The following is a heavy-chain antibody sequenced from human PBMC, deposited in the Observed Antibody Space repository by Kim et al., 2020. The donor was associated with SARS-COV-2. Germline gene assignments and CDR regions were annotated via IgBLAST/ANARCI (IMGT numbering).Heavy chain of an antibody. CDR3: ASLYYYDSSAAY. V-gene: IGHV5-51*01. J-gene: IGHJ4*02. CDR1: GYSFTTYW. CDR2: IYPGDSDT. D-gene: IGHD3-22*01. Sequence: GESLKISCKASGYSFTTYWIGWVRQMPGKGLEWMGIIYPGDSDTKYSPSFQGQVTISSDKSITTAYLQWSSLKASDTAMYYCASLYYYDSSAAYWGQGTLVTVSS.